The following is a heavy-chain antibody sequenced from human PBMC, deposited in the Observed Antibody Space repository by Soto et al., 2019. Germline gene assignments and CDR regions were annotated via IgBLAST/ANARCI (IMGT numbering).Heavy chain of an antibody. CDR2: IYYSGST. D-gene: IGHD5-12*01. CDR3: AKANSGYGSFDH. Sequence: PSETLSLTCTVSGDSISNYYCSWIRQSPGKGLEWIGYIYYSGSTNYNPSLNSRVTISIDKSKNQFSLTLTSVTAADTAVYYCAKANSGYGSFDHWGPGTLVTVSS. J-gene: IGHJ4*02. V-gene: IGHV4-59*01. CDR1: GDSISNYY.